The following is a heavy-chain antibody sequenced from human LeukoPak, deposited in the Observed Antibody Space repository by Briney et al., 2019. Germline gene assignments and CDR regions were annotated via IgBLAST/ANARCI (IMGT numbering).Heavy chain of an antibody. CDR3: ARGATTVTTEFGY. D-gene: IGHD4-11*01. V-gene: IGHV1-58*02. Sequence: ASVKVSCKASGFTFTSSAMQWVRQARGQRLEWIGWIVVGSGNTNYAQKFQGRVTMTRDTSTSTVYMELSSLRSEDTAVYYCARGATTVTTEFGYWGQGTLVTVSS. CDR2: IVVGSGNT. CDR1: GFTFTSSA. J-gene: IGHJ4*02.